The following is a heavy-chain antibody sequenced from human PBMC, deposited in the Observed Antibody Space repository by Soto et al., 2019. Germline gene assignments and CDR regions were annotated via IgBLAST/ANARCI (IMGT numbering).Heavy chain of an antibody. J-gene: IGHJ5*02. CDR1: GFTFSSYA. CDR2: ISVSGATT. V-gene: IGHV3-23*01. CDR3: AKDGGGTGYTGCWSEP. D-gene: IGHD2-15*01. Sequence: WGSLRLSCAASGFTFSSYALTLVRQSPGKGLEWVSSISVSGATTYYADSVTGRFTISRDSAKNTLYLQMNSLGAEDTAIYYCAKDGGGTGYTGCWSEPWGQGNXVTVSS.